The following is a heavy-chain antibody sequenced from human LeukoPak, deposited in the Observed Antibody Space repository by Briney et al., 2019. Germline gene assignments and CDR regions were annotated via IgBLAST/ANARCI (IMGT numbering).Heavy chain of an antibody. CDR3: AKDVGYCSGGSCRDY. V-gene: IGHV3-30*18. CDR2: ISYDGSNK. D-gene: IGHD2-15*01. J-gene: IGHJ4*02. CDR1: GFTFSSYG. Sequence: GGSLRLSCAASGFTFSSYGMHWVRQAPGKGLEWVAVISYDGSNKHYADSVKGRFTISRDNSKNTLYPQMNSLRAEDTAVYYCAKDVGYCSGGSCRDYWGQGTLVTASS.